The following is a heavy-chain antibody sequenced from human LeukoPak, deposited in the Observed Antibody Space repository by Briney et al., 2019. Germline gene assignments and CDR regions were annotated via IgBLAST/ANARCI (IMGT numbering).Heavy chain of an antibody. V-gene: IGHV3-53*01. Sequence: GGSLRLSCAASGFTFSNAWMSWVRQAPGKGLEWVSVIYSGGSTYYADSVKGRFTISRDNSKNTLYLQMNSLRAEDTAVYYCASALDGYYYYYYMDVWGKGTTVTISS. J-gene: IGHJ6*03. CDR2: IYSGGST. CDR3: ASALDGYYYYYYMDV. CDR1: GFTFSNAW. D-gene: IGHD3-3*01.